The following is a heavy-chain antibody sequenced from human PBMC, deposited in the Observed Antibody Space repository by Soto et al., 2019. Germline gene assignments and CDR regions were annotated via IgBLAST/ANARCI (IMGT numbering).Heavy chain of an antibody. D-gene: IGHD3-9*01. CDR3: ARFTFDHFVHWFDP. CDR2: TYFRSKWYN. V-gene: IGHV6-1*01. CDR1: GDSVSSKTAA. J-gene: IGHJ5*02. Sequence: PSQTLSLTCAISGDSVSSKTAAWNWIRQSPSRGLKWLGRTYFRSKWYNDYAISVKSRITISPDTSKNQFSLLLNSVTPEDTVVYYCARFTFDHFVHWFDPWGQETLVTVSS.